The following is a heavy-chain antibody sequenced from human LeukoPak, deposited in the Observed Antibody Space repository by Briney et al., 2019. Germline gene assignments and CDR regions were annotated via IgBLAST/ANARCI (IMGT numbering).Heavy chain of an antibody. CDR1: GFTFSSYA. V-gene: IGHV3-30*04. J-gene: IGHJ4*02. D-gene: IGHD2-2*01. CDR3: ARGYCTSSSCYDDY. CDR2: MSFDVNNK. Sequence: GRSLRLSCVTSGFTFSSYAFHWVRQAPGKGLEWVATMSFDVNNKYYADSVRGRFTISRDNSKNTLYLQMNSLGAEDTAVYSCARGYCTSSSCYDDYWGQGTLVTVSS.